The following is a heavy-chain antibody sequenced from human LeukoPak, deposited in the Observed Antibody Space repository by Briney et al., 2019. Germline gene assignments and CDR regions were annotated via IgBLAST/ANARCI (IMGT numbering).Heavy chain of an antibody. Sequence: GGSLRLSCAASGFTFSDYYMSWIRQAPGKGLEWVSYISSSSSYTNYADSVKGRFTISRDNAKNSLYLQMNSLRAEDTAVYYCARVPNHYSSSWYPYYYGMDVWGQGTTVTVSS. CDR2: ISSSSSYT. D-gene: IGHD6-13*01. CDR3: ARVPNHYSSSWYPYYYGMDV. J-gene: IGHJ6*02. CDR1: GFTFSDYY. V-gene: IGHV3-11*06.